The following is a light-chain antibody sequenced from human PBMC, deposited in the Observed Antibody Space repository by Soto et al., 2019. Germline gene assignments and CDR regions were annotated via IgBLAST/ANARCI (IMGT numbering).Light chain of an antibody. Sequence: DIQMTQSPSSLSASVGDRVTITCRASQSVRRQLLWCQQDPGRAPGRTIYGASTMQLWIPSRFSGRESGKEFMLTIRDLQTDVFAIYYCQRSFRTPRTFGQGTKVDSK. CDR3: QRSFRTPRT. CDR1: QSVRRQ. CDR2: GAS. V-gene: IGKV1-39*01. J-gene: IGKJ1*01.